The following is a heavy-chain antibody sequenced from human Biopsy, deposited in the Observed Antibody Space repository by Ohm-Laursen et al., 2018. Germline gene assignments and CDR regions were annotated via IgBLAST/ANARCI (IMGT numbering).Heavy chain of an antibody. Sequence: SSVKVSCKASGGTFNGYGINWVRQAPGQGLEWMGGIIPFFGTSDYAQTFQGRVTITADKSTSTSYMELTRLRSEDSAVYYCASGQGDPLGVRIITWSFNFWGQGTLVTVSS. CDR1: GGTFNGYG. V-gene: IGHV1-69*06. CDR3: ASGQGDPLGVRIITWSFNF. J-gene: IGHJ4*02. D-gene: IGHD2-21*01. CDR2: IIPFFGTS.